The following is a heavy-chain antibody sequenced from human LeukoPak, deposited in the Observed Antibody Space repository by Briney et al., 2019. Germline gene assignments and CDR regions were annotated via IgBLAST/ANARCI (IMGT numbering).Heavy chain of an antibody. CDR1: GFTFSRYA. CDR2: ISNSGAST. D-gene: IGHD5-18*01. V-gene: IGHV3-23*01. CDR3: AKEGYSYGYFYFDY. Sequence: PGGSLRLSCAASGFTFSRYAMSWVRQAPGKGLEWVSGISNSGASTYYADPVKGRFTISRDNSKNTLFLRMSGLRAEDTAIYYCAKEGYSYGYFYFDYWGQGTLVTVSS. J-gene: IGHJ4*02.